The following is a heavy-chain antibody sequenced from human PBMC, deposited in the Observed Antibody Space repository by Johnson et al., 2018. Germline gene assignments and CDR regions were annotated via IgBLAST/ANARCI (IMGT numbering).Heavy chain of an antibody. CDR3: AKGRFGDRDYYNNGIDV. Sequence: VQLVESGGGFVQPGGSLRLSCAASGFIFRNYAMSWVRQAPGKGLEWVSSLSGSGDDRYYADYVQGRFVISRENSKNTLYLEMNSLGTEDTALYYCAKGRFGDRDYYNNGIDVWGQGTTVTVFS. CDR1: GFIFRNYA. D-gene: IGHD3-16*01. J-gene: IGHJ6*02. V-gene: IGHV3-23*04. CDR2: LSGSGDDR.